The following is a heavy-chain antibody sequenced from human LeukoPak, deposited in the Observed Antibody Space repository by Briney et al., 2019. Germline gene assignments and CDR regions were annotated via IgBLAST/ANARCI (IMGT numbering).Heavy chain of an antibody. Sequence: PGGSLRLSCAASGFTFSDYYMSWIRQAPGKGLEWVSYISSSGSTIYYAASVKGRFTISRDNAKNSLYLQMNSLRAEDTPVYYCARGSVVISYFDYGGQGTPVTVSS. CDR2: ISSSGSTI. V-gene: IGHV3-11*01. D-gene: IGHD4-23*01. CDR3: ARGSVVISYFDY. J-gene: IGHJ4*02. CDR1: GFTFSDYY.